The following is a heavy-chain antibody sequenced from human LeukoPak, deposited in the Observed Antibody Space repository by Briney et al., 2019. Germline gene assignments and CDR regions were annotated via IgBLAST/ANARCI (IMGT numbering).Heavy chain of an antibody. J-gene: IGHJ4*02. Sequence: PGESLRLSRAASGFTFSNFAMTWVRQAPGKGLEWVSTMSSTDGTTFYADSVKGRFTISRDNSKNILYLQMNNLRAEDTAVYHCAKRGVRGSYYFDHWGKGTLVTVSS. CDR1: GFTFSNFA. V-gene: IGHV3-23*01. CDR2: MSSTDGTT. CDR3: AKRGVRGSYYFDH. D-gene: IGHD3-10*01.